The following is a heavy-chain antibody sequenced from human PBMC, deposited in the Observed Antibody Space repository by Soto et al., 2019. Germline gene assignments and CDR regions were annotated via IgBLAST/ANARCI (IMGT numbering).Heavy chain of an antibody. J-gene: IGHJ4*02. D-gene: IGHD3-3*01. CDR3: PHSVTIFGVGSIEERFYY. CDR2: IYWNDDK. V-gene: IGHV2-5*01. Sequence: GATLVNPTQTLTLTCTFPGFSLSTTGVGVGWIRQPPGKALEWLALIYWNDDKRYSPSLKSRLTITKDTSKNQVVLTMTNMDTVDTATFDCPHSVTIFGVGSIEERFYYWGQGALGPVSS. CDR1: GFSLSTTGVG.